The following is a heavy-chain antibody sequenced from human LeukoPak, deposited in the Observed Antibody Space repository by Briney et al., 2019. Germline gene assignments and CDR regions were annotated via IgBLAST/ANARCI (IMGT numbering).Heavy chain of an antibody. D-gene: IGHD2-8*02. V-gene: IGHV3-30*02. Sequence: GGSLRLSCAASGFTFRSYNMHWVRQAPGKGLEWVAFTRFDGSNKYYADSVKGRFTVSRDNSRNTLYLQMNSLRNEDTAVYYCAKSLSGYSSDWCCFDHWGQGTLVTVSS. J-gene: IGHJ4*02. CDR1: GFTFRSYN. CDR3: AKSLSGYSSDWCCFDH. CDR2: TRFDGSNK.